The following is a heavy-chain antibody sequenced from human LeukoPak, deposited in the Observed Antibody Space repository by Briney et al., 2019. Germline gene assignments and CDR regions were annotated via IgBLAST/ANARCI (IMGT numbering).Heavy chain of an antibody. D-gene: IGHD1-14*01. Sequence: GGSLRLSCAASGFTFSSYAMSWVRQAPGQGLAWVSYISSSSHYTNYVVSVRGRFIISRDNVKDSLYLQMNSLRVDDTAIYYCVRETTEGAKDYWGQGTQVTVSS. J-gene: IGHJ4*02. CDR1: GFTFSSYA. CDR2: ISSSSHYT. CDR3: VRETTEGAKDY. V-gene: IGHV3-11*05.